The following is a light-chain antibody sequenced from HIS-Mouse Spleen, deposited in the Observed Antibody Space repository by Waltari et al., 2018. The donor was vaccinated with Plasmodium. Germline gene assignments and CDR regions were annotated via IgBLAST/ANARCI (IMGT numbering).Light chain of an antibody. CDR3: QQYNNWSFT. J-gene: IGKJ3*01. Sequence: EIVMTQSPAPLAGSPGEKGHLPCKARQSVSSNLAWYQQKPGQAPRLLIYGASTGATGIPARFSGSGSGTEFTLTISSLQSEDFAVYYCQQYNNWSFTFGPGTKVDIK. CDR1: QSVSSN. CDR2: GAS. V-gene: IGKV3-15*01.